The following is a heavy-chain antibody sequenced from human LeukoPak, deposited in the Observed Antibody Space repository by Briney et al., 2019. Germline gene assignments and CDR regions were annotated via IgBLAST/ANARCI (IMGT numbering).Heavy chain of an antibody. Sequence: SETLSLTCTVSGGSITNYYWNWIRQPAEKGLEWIGRIYSSGTTNYNPSLKSRVTMSVDTSKNQVSLKLSSVTAADTAVYYCASKVAAQYFDYWGQGTLVTVSS. CDR2: IYSSGTT. V-gene: IGHV4-4*07. J-gene: IGHJ4*02. CDR1: GGSITNYY. CDR3: ASKVAAQYFDY. D-gene: IGHD6-6*01.